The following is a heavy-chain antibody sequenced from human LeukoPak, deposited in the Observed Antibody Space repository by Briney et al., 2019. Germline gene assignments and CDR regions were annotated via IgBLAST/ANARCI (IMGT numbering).Heavy chain of an antibody. V-gene: IGHV3-23*01. D-gene: IGHD3-3*01. CDR2: ISGSGGRT. CDR1: GFTLSSYG. J-gene: IGHJ4*02. CDR3: AKSRGKSLEWLLYNHFDF. Sequence: GGSLRLSCAASGFTLSSYGMNWVRQAPGKGLEWVSTISGSGGRTYYADSVKGRFTISRDNSKNTLYLQMNSLRADDTAVYYCAKSRGKSLEWLLYNHFDFWGQGTLVTVSS.